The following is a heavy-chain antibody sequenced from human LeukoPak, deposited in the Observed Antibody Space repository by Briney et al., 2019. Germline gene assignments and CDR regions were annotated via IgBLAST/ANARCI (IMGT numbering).Heavy chain of an antibody. J-gene: IGHJ4*02. CDR3: ARGRYGDSRDY. D-gene: IGHD4-17*01. Sequence: GASVKVSCKASGYTFTSYDLTWVRQATGQGLEWMGWMNPNSGNTGYAQKFQGRVTMTRNTSISTAYMGLSSLRSEDTAMANCARGRYGDSRDYWGQGTLVTASS. CDR1: GYTFTSYD. CDR2: MNPNSGNT. V-gene: IGHV1-8*01.